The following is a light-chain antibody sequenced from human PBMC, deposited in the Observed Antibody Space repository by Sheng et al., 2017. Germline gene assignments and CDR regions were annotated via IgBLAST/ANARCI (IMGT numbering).Light chain of an antibody. CDR2: AAS. V-gene: IGKV1-12*01. J-gene: IGKJ5*01. Sequence: IQMTQSPSYVSASVGDRVIITCRASQSISTWLAWYQQKPGEAPKVVVYAASTLPSGVPSRFSGSGAGTSFTLTIDPLHPEDFATYYCQQANSLPVTFGQGTRLEI. CDR3: QQANSLPVT. CDR1: QSISTW.